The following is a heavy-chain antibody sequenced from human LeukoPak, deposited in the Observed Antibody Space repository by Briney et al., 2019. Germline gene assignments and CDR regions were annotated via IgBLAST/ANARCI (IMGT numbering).Heavy chain of an antibody. J-gene: IGHJ4*02. V-gene: IGHV3-30*03. Sequence: PGGSLRLSCAASGFTVSSNYMSWVRQAPGKGLEWVAVISYDGSNKYYADSVKGRFTISRDNSKNTLYLQMNSLRAEDTAVYYCASLRITMVRGVPDDYWGQGTLVTVSS. CDR1: GFTVSSNY. CDR2: ISYDGSNK. D-gene: IGHD3-10*01. CDR3: ASLRITMVRGVPDDY.